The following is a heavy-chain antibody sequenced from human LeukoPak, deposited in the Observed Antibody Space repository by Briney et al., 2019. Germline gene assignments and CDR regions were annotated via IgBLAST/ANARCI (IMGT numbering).Heavy chain of an antibody. CDR2: ISSSSSYI. Sequence: GGSLRLSCVASGFPFSSYWMTWVRQAPGKGLEWVSSISSSSSYIYYADSVKGRFTISRDNAKNSLYLQMNSLRAEDTAVYYCARGIGYCSSTSCYMDYYGMDVWGQGTTVTVSS. V-gene: IGHV3-21*01. CDR1: GFPFSSYW. D-gene: IGHD2-2*02. CDR3: ARGIGYCSSTSCYMDYYGMDV. J-gene: IGHJ6*02.